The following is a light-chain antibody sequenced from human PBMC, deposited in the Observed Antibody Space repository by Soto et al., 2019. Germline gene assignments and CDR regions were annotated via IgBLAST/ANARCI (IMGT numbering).Light chain of an antibody. CDR2: DAS. CDR1: QSISSW. Sequence: DIQMTQSPSSLSASVGDRVTITCRASQSISSWLAWYQQKPGKAPKLLIYDASSLESGVPSRFSGSGSGTEFTLTISSLQPEDCAIYFCQQANSFPITFGQGTRLE. V-gene: IGKV1-12*01. CDR3: QQANSFPIT. J-gene: IGKJ5*01.